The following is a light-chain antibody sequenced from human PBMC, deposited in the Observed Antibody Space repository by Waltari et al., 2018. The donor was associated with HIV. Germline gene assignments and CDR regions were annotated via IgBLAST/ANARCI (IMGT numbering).Light chain of an antibody. CDR2: EVN. V-gene: IGLV2-8*01. Sequence: QSALTQPPSASGSPGQSVTISCTGTSSGIGGYNYVSWYPQYPGKAPKVMIHEVNKRPSGVPDRFSGSKSGNTASLTVSGLQAEDEAYYYCSSYAGSNSWVFGGGTKLTVL. CDR3: SSYAGSNSWV. CDR1: SSGIGGYNY. J-gene: IGLJ3*02.